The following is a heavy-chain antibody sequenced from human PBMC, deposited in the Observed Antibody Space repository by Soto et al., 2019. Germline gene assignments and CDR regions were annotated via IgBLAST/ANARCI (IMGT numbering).Heavy chain of an antibody. J-gene: IGHJ6*02. CDR1: GFTFSSYG. CDR3: ACSSPYGRYSDLDV. D-gene: IGHD4-17*01. CDR2: IWYDGSNK. V-gene: IGHV3-33*01. Sequence: QVQLVESGGGMVQPGRSLRLSCAASGFTFSSYGMHWVRQAPGKGLEWVAVIWYDGSNKYYADSVKGRFTISRDNSKNTQYLQMNSLRAEDTAVYYCACSSPYGRYSDLDVWGQGTTVTVSS.